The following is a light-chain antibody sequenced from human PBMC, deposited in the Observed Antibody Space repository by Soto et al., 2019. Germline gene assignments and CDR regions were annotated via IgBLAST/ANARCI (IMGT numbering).Light chain of an antibody. CDR2: DVS. CDR1: SSDVGNYNY. J-gene: IGLJ1*01. V-gene: IGLV2-14*03. CDR3: SSYTRSSTPCV. Sequence: QSVLTQPASVSGSPGQSITISCTGTSSDVGNYNYVSWYQHHPGKAPKLMIYDVSNRPSGVSNRFSGSKSGNTASLTISGLQAEDEADYYCSSYTRSSTPCVFGTGTKVTVL.